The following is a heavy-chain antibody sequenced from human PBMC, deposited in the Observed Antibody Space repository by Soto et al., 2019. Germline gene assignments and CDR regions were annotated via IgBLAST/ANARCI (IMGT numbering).Heavy chain of an antibody. D-gene: IGHD4-17*01. V-gene: IGHV1-69*12. CDR1: GGTFSSYA. Sequence: QVQLVQSGAEVKKPGSSVKVSCKASGGTFSSYAISWVRQAPGQGLEWMGGIIPIFGTANYAQKFQGRVTITADESTSXAYMELSSLRSADTAVYYCASPPTTGTYYYYGMDVWGQGTTVTVSS. CDR3: ASPPTTGTYYYYGMDV. J-gene: IGHJ6*02. CDR2: IIPIFGTA.